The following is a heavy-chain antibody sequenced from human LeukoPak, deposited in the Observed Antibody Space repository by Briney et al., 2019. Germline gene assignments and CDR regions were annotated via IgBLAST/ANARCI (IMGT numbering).Heavy chain of an antibody. J-gene: IGHJ2*01. CDR3: ARREWELTPLYWYFDL. V-gene: IGHV4-38-2*01. CDR2: IYHSGST. CDR1: GYSISSGYY. D-gene: IGHD1-26*01. Sequence: PSETLSLTCAVSGYSISSGYYWGWIRQPPGKGLEWIGSIYHSGSTYYNPSLKSRVTISVDTSKNQFSLKLSSVTAADTAVYYCARREWELTPLYWYFDLWGRGTLVTVSS.